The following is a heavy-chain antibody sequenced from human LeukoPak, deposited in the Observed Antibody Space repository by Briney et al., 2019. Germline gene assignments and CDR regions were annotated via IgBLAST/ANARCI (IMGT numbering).Heavy chain of an antibody. CDR1: GFTFSTYA. J-gene: IGHJ4*02. CDR3: AKATLGSCSGARCYPFDY. D-gene: IGHD2-15*01. CDR2: ITGNGGST. Sequence: PGGSLRLSCAASGFTFSTYAINWVRQVPGKGLEWVSSITGNGGSTYLADSVKGRFTISRDNSRNTLYLQMNTLRAEDTAVYYYAKATLGSCSGARCYPFDYWGQGTLVTVSS. V-gene: IGHV3-23*01.